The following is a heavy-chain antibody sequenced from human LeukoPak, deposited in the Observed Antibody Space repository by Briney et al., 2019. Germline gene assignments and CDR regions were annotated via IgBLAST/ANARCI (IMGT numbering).Heavy chain of an antibody. V-gene: IGHV3-7*01. J-gene: IGHJ4*02. CDR2: IKQDGSEK. CDR3: ARLGIAVAGIPLIDY. D-gene: IGHD6-19*01. CDR1: GFTLSYYW. Sequence: GGSLRLSCAASGFTLSYYWMSWVRRAPGKGLEWVANIKQDGSEKYYVDSVKGRFTISRDNAKNSLYLQMNSLRAEETAVYYCARLGIAVAGIPLIDYWGQGTLVIVSS.